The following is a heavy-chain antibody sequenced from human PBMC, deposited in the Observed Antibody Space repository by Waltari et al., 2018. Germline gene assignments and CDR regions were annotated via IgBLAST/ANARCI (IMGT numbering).Heavy chain of an antibody. J-gene: IGHJ5*02. V-gene: IGHV4-4*07. CDR3: ARRVGYSYGSWFDP. CDR2: IYTSGST. D-gene: IGHD5-18*01. CDR1: GGSISSYF. Sequence: QVHLQESGPGLVKPSETLSLTCTVSGGSISSYFWSWIRQPAGKGLEWIGRIYTSGSTNYNPSPKSRVTMSVDTSNNQFSLKLTSVTAADTAIYYCARRVGYSYGSWFDPWGQGILVTVSS.